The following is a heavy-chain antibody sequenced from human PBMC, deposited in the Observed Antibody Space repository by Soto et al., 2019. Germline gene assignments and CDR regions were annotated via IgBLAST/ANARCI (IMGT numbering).Heavy chain of an antibody. J-gene: IGHJ6*02. CDR1: GFTVSSNY. Sequence: GGSLRLSCAASGFTVSSNYMSWVRQAPGKGLEWVSVIYSGGSTYYADSVKGRFTISRDNSKNTLYLQMNSLIAEDTAVYYCASVLGPGYYYGMDVWGQGTTVTVSS. CDR2: IYSGGST. CDR3: ASVLGPGYYYGMDV. V-gene: IGHV3-53*01.